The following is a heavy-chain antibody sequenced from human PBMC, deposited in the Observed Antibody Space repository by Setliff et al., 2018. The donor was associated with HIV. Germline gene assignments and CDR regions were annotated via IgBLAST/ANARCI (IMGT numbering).Heavy chain of an antibody. CDR2: IDHSGST. J-gene: IGHJ4*02. V-gene: IGHV4-34*01. CDR3: AKKGRYYYGSGVTTDYFDD. Sequence: KPSETLSLTCAVYGTSLNTYYWTWIRYTPGRGLQWIGQIDHSGSTNYNPSLKSRVTLSVDASKNQFSLKVKSVTAADTATYYCAKKGRYYYGSGVTTDYFDDWGQGT. CDR1: GTSLNTYY. D-gene: IGHD3-10*01.